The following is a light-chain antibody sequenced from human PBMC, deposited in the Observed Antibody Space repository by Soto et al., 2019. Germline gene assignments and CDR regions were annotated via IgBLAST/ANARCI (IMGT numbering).Light chain of an antibody. J-gene: IGKJ1*01. CDR3: HQTFSAPWT. Sequence: DIQMTHPPSSLSPSMGDGVTITCRESETFSRFLNWYQQKQGQAPKVLIYGASSLQSGVPSRFTGSGSGTDFTLTISSLQPEDFATYYCHQTFSAPWTFGQGTKVEIK. V-gene: IGKV1-39*01. CDR2: GAS. CDR1: ETFSRF.